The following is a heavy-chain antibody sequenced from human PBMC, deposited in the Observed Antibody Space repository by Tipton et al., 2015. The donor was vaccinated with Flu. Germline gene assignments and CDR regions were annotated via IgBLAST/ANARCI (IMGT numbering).Heavy chain of an antibody. D-gene: IGHD3-22*01. Sequence: SLRLSCAASGLTVSSNYMSWVRQAPGKGLEWVSVIYSGGSTYYADSVKGRSTISRDNSKNTLYLQMNSLRAEDTAVYYCARAGYDSSGYYDYWGQGTLVTVSS. CDR2: IYSGGST. CDR1: GLTVSSNY. J-gene: IGHJ4*02. V-gene: IGHV3-53*01. CDR3: ARAGYDSSGYYDY.